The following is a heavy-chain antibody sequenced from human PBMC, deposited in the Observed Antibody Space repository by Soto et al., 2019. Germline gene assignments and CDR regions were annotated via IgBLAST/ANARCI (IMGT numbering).Heavy chain of an antibody. CDR2: ISAYNGNT. CDR1: GYTFTSYG. Sequence: QVQLVQSGAEVKKPGASVKVSCKASGYTFTSYGISWVRQAPGQGLEWMGWISAYNGNTNYAQKLQGRVTMTTDTSTSTAYMELRSLRSDDTAVYYCARDRHYYGSGSLNWFDPWGQGTLVTVSS. V-gene: IGHV1-18*01. J-gene: IGHJ5*02. CDR3: ARDRHYYGSGSLNWFDP. D-gene: IGHD3-10*01.